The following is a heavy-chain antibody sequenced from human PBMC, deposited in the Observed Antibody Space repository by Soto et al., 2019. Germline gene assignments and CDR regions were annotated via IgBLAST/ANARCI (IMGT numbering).Heavy chain of an antibody. J-gene: IGHJ4*02. D-gene: IGHD2-21*01. CDR2: IYRDGST. CDR1: GFTVSSKY. Sequence: GGSLRLSCAASGFTVSSKYMSWVRQAPGKGLEWVSVIYRDGSTNYADYAKGGCTIFRNNSKTPLYLQMNSLRAEDSAVYYCATERGPTYYFDFWGQGTLVTVSS. CDR3: ATERGPTYYFDF. V-gene: IGHV3-53*01.